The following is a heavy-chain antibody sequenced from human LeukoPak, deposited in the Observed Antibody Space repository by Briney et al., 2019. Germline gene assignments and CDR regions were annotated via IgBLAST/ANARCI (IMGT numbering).Heavy chain of an antibody. V-gene: IGHV1-24*01. J-gene: IGHJ5*02. CDR3: ATIRFLEWYNWFDP. D-gene: IGHD3-3*01. Sequence: ASVKVSCMVSGYTLTELSMHWVRQAPGKGLEWMGGFDPEDGETIYAQKFQGRVTMTEDTSTDTAYMELSSLRSEDTAVYYCATIRFLEWYNWFDPWGQGTPVTVSS. CDR1: GYTLTELS. CDR2: FDPEDGET.